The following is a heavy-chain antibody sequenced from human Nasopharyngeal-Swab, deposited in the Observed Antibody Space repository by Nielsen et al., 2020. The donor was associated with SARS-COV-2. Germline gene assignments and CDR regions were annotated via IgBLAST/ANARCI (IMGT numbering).Heavy chain of an antibody. CDR2: ISGSGGST. Sequence: GESLKISFAASGFTFSSYAMSWVRQAPGKGLEWVSAISGSGGSTYYADSVKGRFTISRDNSKNTLYLQMNSLRAEDTAVYYCATRSGYYGSGSFYDYWGQGTLVTVSS. V-gene: IGHV3-23*01. CDR3: ATRSGYYGSGSFYDY. D-gene: IGHD3-10*01. J-gene: IGHJ4*02. CDR1: GFTFSSYA.